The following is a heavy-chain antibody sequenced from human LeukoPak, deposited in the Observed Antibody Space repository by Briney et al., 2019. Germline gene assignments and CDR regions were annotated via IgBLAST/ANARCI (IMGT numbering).Heavy chain of an antibody. CDR2: ISRDSGIR. CDR1: GFIFSRDS. V-gene: IGHV3-48*01. Sequence: GGSLRLSCAASGFIFSRDSMNWVRQAPGKGLEWISYISRDSGIRYYADSVRGRFTISRDNAKNSLYLQMHILRAEGTAVYYCVRDNPRCCGVVPANIDDYWGQGTLVTVSS. D-gene: IGHD2-15*01. J-gene: IGHJ4*02. CDR3: VRDNPRCCGVVPANIDDY.